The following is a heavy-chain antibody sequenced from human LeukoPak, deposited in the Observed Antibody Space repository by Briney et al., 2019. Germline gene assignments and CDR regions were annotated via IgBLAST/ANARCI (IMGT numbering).Heavy chain of an antibody. V-gene: IGHV3-9*01. CDR3: AKGNYADYYYYMDV. CDR1: GFTFDDYA. CDR2: ISWNSGSI. D-gene: IGHD5-24*01. J-gene: IGHJ6*03. Sequence: GGSLRLSCAASGFTFDDYAMRWVRQAPGKGLEWVSGISWNSGSIGYADSVKGRFTISRDNAKNSLYLQMNSLRAEDTALYYCAKGNYADYYYYMDVWGKGTTVTVSS.